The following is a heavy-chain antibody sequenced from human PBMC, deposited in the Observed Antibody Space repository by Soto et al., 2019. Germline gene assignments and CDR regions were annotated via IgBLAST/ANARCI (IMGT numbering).Heavy chain of an antibody. CDR2: IIPIFGTA. D-gene: IGHD3-16*01. Sequence: GPSVKVSCKASGGTFSSYAISWVRQAPGQGLEWMGGIIPIFGTANYAQKFQGRVTITADESTSTAYMELSSLRSEDTAVYYCASALGGTNWFDPWGQGTLVTVSS. V-gene: IGHV1-69*13. CDR3: ASALGGTNWFDP. CDR1: GGTFSSYA. J-gene: IGHJ5*02.